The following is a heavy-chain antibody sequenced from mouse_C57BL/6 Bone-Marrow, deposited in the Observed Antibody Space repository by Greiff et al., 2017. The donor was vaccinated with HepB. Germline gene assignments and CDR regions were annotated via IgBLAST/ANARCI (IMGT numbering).Heavy chain of an antibody. J-gene: IGHJ1*03. V-gene: IGHV5-12*01. CDR2: ISNGGGST. Sequence: DVQLVESGGGLVQPGGSLKLSCAASGFTFSDYYMYWVRQTPEKRLEWVAYISNGGGSTYYPDTVKGRFTISRDNAKNTLYLQMSRLKSEDTAMYYCARQGITTDWYFDVWGTGTTVTVSS. CDR1: GFTFSDYY. CDR3: ARQGITTDWYFDV. D-gene: IGHD1-1*01.